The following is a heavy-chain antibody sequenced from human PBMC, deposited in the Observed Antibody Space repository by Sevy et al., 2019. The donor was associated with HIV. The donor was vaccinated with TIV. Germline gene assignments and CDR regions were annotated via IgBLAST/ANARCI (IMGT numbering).Heavy chain of an antibody. Sequence: GGSLRLSCAASGFTFSSYGMHWVRQAPGKGLEWVAVISYDGSNKYYAYSVKGRFTISRDNSKNTLYLQMNSLRAEDTAVYYCAKSRDYYDSSGYYLDYWGQGTLVTVSS. V-gene: IGHV3-30*18. CDR1: GFTFSSYG. J-gene: IGHJ4*02. D-gene: IGHD3-22*01. CDR2: ISYDGSNK. CDR3: AKSRDYYDSSGYYLDY.